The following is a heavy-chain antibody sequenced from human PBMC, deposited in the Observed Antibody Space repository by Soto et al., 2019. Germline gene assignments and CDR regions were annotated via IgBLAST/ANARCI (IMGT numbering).Heavy chain of an antibody. D-gene: IGHD6-25*01. CDR2: IRQDGSEK. Sequence: VGSLRLSCGASGFTFSSYWMSWVRQAPGKGLEWVANIRQDGSEKYYVDSVKGRFTISRDNAKNSLYLQMNSLRAEDTAVYYCARDVGSEGFDRWGQGTLVTVSS. V-gene: IGHV3-7*01. J-gene: IGHJ5*02. CDR3: ARDVGSEGFDR. CDR1: GFTFSSYW.